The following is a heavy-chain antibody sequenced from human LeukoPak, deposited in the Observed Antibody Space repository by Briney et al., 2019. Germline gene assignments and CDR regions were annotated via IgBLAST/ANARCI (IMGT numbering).Heavy chain of an antibody. D-gene: IGHD3-10*01. CDR3: AKNYASGRGVTYATDV. Sequence: GSLRDSRAASGFNSADHVMRWVRQAPGKGLEWVSAISGISGSTTIYADSVKGRFAVSRDNSRNTLFLQMNSLRAEDTAVYYCAKNYASGRGVTYATDVWGQGSTVTVAS. CDR2: ISGISGSTT. V-gene: IGHV3-23*01. J-gene: IGHJ6*02. CDR1: GFNSADHV.